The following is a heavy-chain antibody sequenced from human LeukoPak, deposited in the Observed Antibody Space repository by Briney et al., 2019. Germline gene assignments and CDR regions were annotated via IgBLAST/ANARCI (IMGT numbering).Heavy chain of an antibody. V-gene: IGHV1-69*05. CDR3: AIGLVFGGVIVRPKPH. J-gene: IGHJ4*02. CDR2: ITPIFGTA. D-gene: IGHD3-16*02. CDR1: GGTFSSYA. Sequence: SVKVSCKASGGTFSSYAISWVRQAPGQGLEWMGGITPIFGTANYAQKFQGRVTITTDESTSTAYMELSSLRSEDTAVYYCAIGLVFGGVIVRPKPHWGQGTLVTVSS.